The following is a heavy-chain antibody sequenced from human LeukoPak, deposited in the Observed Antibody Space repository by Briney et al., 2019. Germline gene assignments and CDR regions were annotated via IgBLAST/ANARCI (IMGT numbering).Heavy chain of an antibody. Sequence: GGSLRLSCAASGFTFSEYSMSWIRQAPGKGLEWVSYIGSSGTYTNYADSVKGRFTVSRDNAKNTASLQMNGLRAEDTALYYCTRDLGYWGQGTLVTVSS. CDR3: TRDLGY. CDR2: IGSSGTYT. J-gene: IGHJ4*02. V-gene: IGHV3-11*06. CDR1: GFTFSEYS.